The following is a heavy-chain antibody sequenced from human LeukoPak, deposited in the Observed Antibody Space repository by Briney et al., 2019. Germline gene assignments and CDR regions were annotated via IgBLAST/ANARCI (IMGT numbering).Heavy chain of an antibody. Sequence: SETLSITCTVSGSSISSYYWSWIRQPPGKGLEWIGYIYYSGSTNYNPSLKSRVTISVDTSKNQFSLKLSSVTAADTAVYYCARHSAPNGSGSYAPYYYYGMDVWGQGTTVTVSS. CDR2: IYYSGST. V-gene: IGHV4-59*08. CDR3: ARHSAPNGSGSYAPYYYYGMDV. CDR1: GSSISSYY. J-gene: IGHJ6*02. D-gene: IGHD3-10*01.